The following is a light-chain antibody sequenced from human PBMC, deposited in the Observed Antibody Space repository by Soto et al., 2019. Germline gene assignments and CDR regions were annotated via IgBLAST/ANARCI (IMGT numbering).Light chain of an antibody. J-gene: IGKJ4*01. CDR1: QSVRSDY. V-gene: IGKV3-20*01. CDR2: GVS. Sequence: EIVLTQSPGTLSLSPGEGATLSCRASQSVRSDYFAWYQQKPGQAPRVIIFGVSTRATGVPDRFSGSGSGTDFTLTISRLEPEDFALYYCQQYGNSPLTFGGGTKVDIK. CDR3: QQYGNSPLT.